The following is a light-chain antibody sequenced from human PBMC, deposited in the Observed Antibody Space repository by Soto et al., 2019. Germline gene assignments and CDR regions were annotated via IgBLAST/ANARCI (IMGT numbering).Light chain of an antibody. CDR3: LQHNSYPSWT. CDR2: AAS. V-gene: IGKV3-20*01. CDR1: QSVRSSY. J-gene: IGKJ1*01. Sequence: EIVLTQSPGTLSLSPGERATLSCRASQSVRSSYLAWYQQKPGQAPRLLVYAASSRATGIPDRFSGSGSGTEFTLTISSLQPEDFATYYCLQHNSYPSWTFGQGTKVDI.